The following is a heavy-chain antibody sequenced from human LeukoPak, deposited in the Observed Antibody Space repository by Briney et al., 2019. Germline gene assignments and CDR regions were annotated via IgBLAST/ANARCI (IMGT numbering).Heavy chain of an antibody. Sequence: GGSLRLSCAASGFTFSDYYMSWVRQAPGQGLEWVAYISSNSGTTYYADSVKGRFTISRDTAKNTIYLQMNSLIAEDTAVDYCATCREISSSWSWDYYMDVWGKGTTVTVSS. CDR3: ATCREISSSWSWDYYMDV. CDR1: GFTFSDYY. CDR2: ISSNSGTT. V-gene: IGHV3-11*01. D-gene: IGHD6-13*01. J-gene: IGHJ6*03.